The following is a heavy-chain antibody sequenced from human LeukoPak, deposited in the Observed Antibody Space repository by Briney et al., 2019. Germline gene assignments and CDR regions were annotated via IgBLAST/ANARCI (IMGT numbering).Heavy chain of an antibody. CDR2: IYNSGIM. CDR1: GRSISSRRYY. D-gene: IGHD2-21*02. J-gene: IGHJ4*02. CDR3: ARHVGRAGDEPYFDY. Sequence: VETSATLSLTCTVSGRSISSRRYYWGWIRQPPGQGMEWIGSIYNSGIMYYDPSLKSRVTISVDTSKNQFSLNLISVTAADTAVYYCARHVGRAGDEPYFDYWGQGALVTVSS. V-gene: IGHV4-39*01.